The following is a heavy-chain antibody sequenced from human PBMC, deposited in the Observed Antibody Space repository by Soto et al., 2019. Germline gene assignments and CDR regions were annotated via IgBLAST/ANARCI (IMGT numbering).Heavy chain of an antibody. CDR1: GGSFSGYY. V-gene: IGHV4-34*01. J-gene: IGHJ3*02. CDR2: INHSGST. CDR3: ARGQRGNSEVGAFDI. Sequence: QVQLQQWGAGLLKPSETLSLTCAVYGGSFSGYYWSWIRQPPGKGLEWIGEINHSGSTNYNPSLKSRVTISVDTSKNQFSLKLSSVTAADTAVYYCARGQRGNSEVGAFDIWGQGTMVTVSS. D-gene: IGHD2-21*02.